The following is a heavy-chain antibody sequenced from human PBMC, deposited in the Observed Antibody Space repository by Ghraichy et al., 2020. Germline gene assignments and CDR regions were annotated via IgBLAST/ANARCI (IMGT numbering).Heavy chain of an antibody. V-gene: IGHV4-39*01. Sequence: SETLSLTCTVSGGSISSSSYYWGWIRQPPGKGLEWIGSIYYSGSTHYNPSLKSRVTISVDTSKNQFSLKLSSVTAADTAVNYCATTYGSGSYYYYYGMDVWGQGTTVTVSS. CDR1: GGSISSSSYY. CDR3: ATTYGSGSYYYYYGMDV. J-gene: IGHJ6*02. D-gene: IGHD3-10*01. CDR2: IYYSGST.